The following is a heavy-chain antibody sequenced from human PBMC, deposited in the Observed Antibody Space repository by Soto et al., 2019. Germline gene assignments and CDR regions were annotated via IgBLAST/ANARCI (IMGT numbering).Heavy chain of an antibody. V-gene: IGHV4-39*01. Sequence: QLQLQESGPGLVKPSETLSLTCTVSGGSISSSSYYWGWIRQPPGKGLEWIGSIYYSGSTYYNPSLKSRVTISVDTSKNQFSLKLSSVXXADTAVYXXXXXXXTTVXTDYWGQGTLVTVSS. D-gene: IGHD4-17*01. CDR3: XXXXXTTVXTDY. CDR1: GGSISSSSYY. J-gene: IGHJ4*02. CDR2: IYYSGST.